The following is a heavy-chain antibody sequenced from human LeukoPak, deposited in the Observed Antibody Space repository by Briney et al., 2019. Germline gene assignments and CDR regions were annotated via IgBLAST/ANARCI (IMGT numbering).Heavy chain of an antibody. V-gene: IGHV3-30-3*01. J-gene: IGHJ4*02. Sequence: GGSLRLSCAASGFTFSSYAMHWVCQAPGKGLEWVAVISYDGSNKYYADSVKGRFTISRDNSKNTLYLQMNSLRAEDTAVYYCARDGVGTAPRTPHYFDYWGQGTLVTVSS. D-gene: IGHD2-8*02. CDR3: ARDGVGTAPRTPHYFDY. CDR1: GFTFSSYA. CDR2: ISYDGSNK.